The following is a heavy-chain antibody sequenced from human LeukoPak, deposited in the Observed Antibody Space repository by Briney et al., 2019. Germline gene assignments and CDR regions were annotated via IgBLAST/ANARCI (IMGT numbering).Heavy chain of an antibody. J-gene: IGHJ4*02. CDR3: ARKTWSGHIDY. CDR1: GGSISSNY. Sequence: PSETLSLTCTVSGGSISSNYWSWIRQPPGKGLEWIGYIHYSGSTNYNPSLKGRVTISVDTSKKQLSLKLSSVTAADTAVYYCARKTWSGHIDYWGQGTLVAVSS. D-gene: IGHD3-3*01. CDR2: IHYSGST. V-gene: IGHV4-59*01.